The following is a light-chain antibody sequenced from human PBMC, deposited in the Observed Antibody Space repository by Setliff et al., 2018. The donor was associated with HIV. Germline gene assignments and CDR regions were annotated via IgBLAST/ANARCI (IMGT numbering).Light chain of an antibody. CDR2: EVS. CDR1: SSDVNGYNH. Sequence: LAQSASVSGSPGQSITISCTGTSSDVNGYNHVSWYQQHPGKAPKLMIYEVSNRPSGVSNRFSGSKSGNTASLTISGLQAEDEADYYCSSYTSSSTPYVFGTGTKVTVL. CDR3: SSYTSSSTPYV. J-gene: IGLJ1*01. V-gene: IGLV2-14*01.